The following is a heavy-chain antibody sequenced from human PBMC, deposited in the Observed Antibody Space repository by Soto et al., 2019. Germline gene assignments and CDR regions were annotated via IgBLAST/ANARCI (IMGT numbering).Heavy chain of an antibody. Sequence: SGPTLVNPTETLTLTCSLSGFSLDSNEVGVGWIRQPPGGALEWLALIFWDVDKRYNPSLRTRLTITKDTSKNQVVLTVIKVDPVDTATYYCARVYYDTLADYYLFDYWGPGPLVTVSS. J-gene: IGHJ4*02. CDR3: ARVYYDTLADYYLFDY. V-gene: IGHV2-5*02. D-gene: IGHD3-9*01. CDR1: GFSLDSNEVG. CDR2: IFWDVDK.